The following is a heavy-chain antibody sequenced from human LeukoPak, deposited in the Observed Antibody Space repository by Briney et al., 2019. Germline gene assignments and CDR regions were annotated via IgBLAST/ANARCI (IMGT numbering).Heavy chain of an antibody. J-gene: IGHJ4*02. D-gene: IGHD6-13*01. Sequence: SQTLSLTCTVSGGSISRGSYFWSWIRQPAGKGLEWIGRFYTSGTPNYNPSLKSRVTISVDTSRNQFSLKLSSVTAADTAVYYCARATRNSSSWYRTLNYYDYWGQGTLVTVSS. CDR3: ARATRNSSSWYRTLNYYDY. CDR2: FYTSGTP. V-gene: IGHV4-61*02. CDR1: GGSISRGSYF.